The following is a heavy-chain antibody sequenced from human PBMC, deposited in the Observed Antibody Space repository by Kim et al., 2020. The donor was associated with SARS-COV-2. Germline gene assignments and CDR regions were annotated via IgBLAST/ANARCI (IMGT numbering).Heavy chain of an antibody. CDR2: IYYSGST. D-gene: IGHD1-26*01. CDR3: ARRVSIQWELLHFDY. J-gene: IGHJ4*01. Sequence: SETLSLTCTVSGGSISSSSYYWGWIRQPPGKGLEWIGSIYYSGSTYYNPSLKSRVTISVDTSKNQFSLKLSSVTAADTAVYYCARRVSIQWELLHFDYWG. CDR1: GGSISSSSYY. V-gene: IGHV4-39*01.